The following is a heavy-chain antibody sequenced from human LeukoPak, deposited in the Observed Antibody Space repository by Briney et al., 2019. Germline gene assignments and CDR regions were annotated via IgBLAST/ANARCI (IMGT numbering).Heavy chain of an antibody. CDR1: GFTLSSHS. CDR3: ARKAYSGYGIDY. Sequence: PGGSLRLSCAASGFTLSSHSMNWVRQAPGKGLEWVSYITSSSDTVYYADSVKGRFTISRDNAKNSLYLQMNSLRAEDTAVYYCARKAYSGYGIDYWGQGTLVTVSS. D-gene: IGHD5-12*01. CDR2: ITSSSDTV. V-gene: IGHV3-48*04. J-gene: IGHJ4*02.